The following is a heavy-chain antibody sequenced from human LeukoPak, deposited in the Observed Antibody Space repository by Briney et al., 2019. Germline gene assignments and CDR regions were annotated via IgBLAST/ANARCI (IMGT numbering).Heavy chain of an antibody. CDR1: GYTFATYD. V-gene: IGHV1-8*01. Sequence: ASVKVSCKASGYTFATYDINWVRQATGQGLEWMGWMNPNSGNTGYAQKFQGRVTMTRNTSISTAYMELSSLRSEDTAVYYCARGRGSGHKENWFDPWGQGTLVTVSS. CDR2: MNPNSGNT. J-gene: IGHJ5*02. D-gene: IGHD6-19*01. CDR3: ARGRGSGHKENWFDP.